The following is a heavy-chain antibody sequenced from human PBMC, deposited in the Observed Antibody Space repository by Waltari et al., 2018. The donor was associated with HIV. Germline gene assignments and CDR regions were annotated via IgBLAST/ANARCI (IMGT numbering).Heavy chain of an antibody. Sequence: EVQLVESGGGLVQPGGSLRLSCAASGFTFSSYWMHWVRQAPGKGLVWVSRINSDGSSTNYADSWKGRFTISRDNAKNTVYLQMNSLRAEDTALYYCASLYNYVWGSPPPFDYWGQGTLVTVSS. V-gene: IGHV3-74*01. J-gene: IGHJ4*02. D-gene: IGHD3-16*01. CDR3: ASLYNYVWGSPPPFDY. CDR1: GFTFSSYW. CDR2: INSDGSST.